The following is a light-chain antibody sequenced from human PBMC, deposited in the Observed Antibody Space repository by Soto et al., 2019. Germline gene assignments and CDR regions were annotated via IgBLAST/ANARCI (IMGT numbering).Light chain of an antibody. CDR1: QGISNY. Sequence: DIQMTQSPSSLSASVGDRVTITCRASQGISNYLDWYQQKPGKVPKLLIYAASTLQSGVPSRFSGSGSGTDFTLTISSLQPEDVATYYCEAYNSAPLFTCGPGTKVDIK. V-gene: IGKV1-27*01. CDR3: EAYNSAPLFT. CDR2: AAS. J-gene: IGKJ3*01.